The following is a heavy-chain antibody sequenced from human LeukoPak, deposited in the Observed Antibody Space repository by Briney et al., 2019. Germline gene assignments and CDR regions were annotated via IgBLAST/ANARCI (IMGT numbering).Heavy chain of an antibody. CDR2: INHSGST. D-gene: IGHD5-24*01. CDR1: GGSFSGYY. Sequence: SETLSLTCAVYGGSFSGYYWSWIRQPPGKGLEWIGEINHSGSTNYNPSLKSRVTISVDTSKNQFSPKLSSVTAADTAVYYCARGPLGMATIKDRFDYWGQGTLVTVSS. J-gene: IGHJ4*02. CDR3: ARGPLGMATIKDRFDY. V-gene: IGHV4-34*01.